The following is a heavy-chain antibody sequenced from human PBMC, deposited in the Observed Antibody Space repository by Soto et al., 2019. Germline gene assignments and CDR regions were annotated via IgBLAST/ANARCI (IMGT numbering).Heavy chain of an antibody. Sequence: GGSLRLSCAASGFTFSDYYMSWIRQAPGKGLEWVSYISSSGSTIYYADSVKGRFTISRDNAKNSLYLQMNSLRAEDTAVYYCARATTPTYYYGSVQDYWGQGTLVTVSS. CDR3: ARATTPTYYYGSVQDY. CDR1: GFTFSDYY. J-gene: IGHJ4*02. D-gene: IGHD3-10*01. CDR2: ISSSGSTI. V-gene: IGHV3-11*01.